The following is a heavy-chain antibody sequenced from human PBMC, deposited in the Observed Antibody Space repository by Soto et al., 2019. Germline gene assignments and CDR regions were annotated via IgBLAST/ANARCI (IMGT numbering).Heavy chain of an antibody. V-gene: IGHV1-2*02. J-gene: IGHJ6*02. CDR3: ARGRSGSYYLFLYYYYGMDV. CDR1: GYTFTGYY. CDR2: INPNSGGT. D-gene: IGHD1-26*01. Sequence: QVQLVKSGAEVKKPGASVKVSCKASGYTFTGYYMHCVRQAPGQGLEWMGWINPNSGGTNYAQKFQGRFTTTRDKSISTAYMEMSRLRSDDTAVYYCARGRSGSYYLFLYYYYGMDVWGQATTVTVSS.